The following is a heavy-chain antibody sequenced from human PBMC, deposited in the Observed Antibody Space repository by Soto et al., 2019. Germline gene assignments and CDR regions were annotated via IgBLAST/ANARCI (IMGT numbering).Heavy chain of an antibody. V-gene: IGHV1-18*01. CDR1: GYTLISYG. Sequence: QVQLVQSGAEVKKPGASVKVSCKASGYTLISYGISWLRQAPGQGLEWMGWIKAFNGNITYAQKLQGRVTMTRDTSTSTAYMELRSLRSDDTAVYYCARAPVACTYFDYWGQGTLVTVSS. J-gene: IGHJ4*02. CDR3: ARAPVACTYFDY. CDR2: IKAFNGNI. D-gene: IGHD2-8*01.